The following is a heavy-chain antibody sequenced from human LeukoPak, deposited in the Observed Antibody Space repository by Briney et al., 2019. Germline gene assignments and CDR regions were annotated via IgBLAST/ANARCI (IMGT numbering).Heavy chain of an antibody. Sequence: ASVTVSCKASGYTFTSYYMHWVRQAPGQGLERMGIINPSGGSTSYAQKFQGRVTMTRDTSTSTVYMELSSLRSEDTAVYYCARDSSLGYSYAIDWGQGILVTVSS. CDR2: INPSGGST. D-gene: IGHD5-18*01. V-gene: IGHV1-46*01. CDR3: ARDSSLGYSYAID. J-gene: IGHJ4*02. CDR1: GYTFTSYY.